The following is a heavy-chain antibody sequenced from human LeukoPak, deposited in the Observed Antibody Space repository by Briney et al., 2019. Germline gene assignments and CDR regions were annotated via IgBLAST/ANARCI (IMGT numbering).Heavy chain of an antibody. V-gene: IGHV3-11*04. CDR3: ARGRSGAHYYYYMDV. CDR2: ISSSGSTI. D-gene: IGHD1-26*01. J-gene: IGHJ6*03. Sequence: GGSLRLSCAASGFTFSDYYMSWIRQAPGKGLEWVSYISSSGSTIHYADSVKGRFTISRDNAKNSLYLQMNSLRAEDTAAYYCARGRSGAHYYYYMDVWGKGTTVTVSS. CDR1: GFTFSDYY.